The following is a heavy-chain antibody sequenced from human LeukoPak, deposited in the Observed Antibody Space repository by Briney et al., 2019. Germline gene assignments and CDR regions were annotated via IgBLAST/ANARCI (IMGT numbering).Heavy chain of an antibody. J-gene: IGHJ3*02. Sequence: SETLSLTCTMSGGSISGGSISTYYWTWIRQPPGKGLEWIGYIYYSGSTNYNPSLKSRVTISLDTSKNQFSRKLNSVTAADTAVYYCTRRVATTGIYAFDIWGQGTMVTVSS. D-gene: IGHD1-1*01. CDR3: TRRVATTGIYAFDI. CDR2: IYYSGST. CDR1: GGSISTYY. V-gene: IGHV4-59*01.